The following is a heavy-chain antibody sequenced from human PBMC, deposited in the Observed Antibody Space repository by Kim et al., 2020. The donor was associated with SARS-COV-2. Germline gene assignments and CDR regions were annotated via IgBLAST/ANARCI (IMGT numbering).Heavy chain of an antibody. CDR3: ARHEPYCSSTSCYDDFDY. Sequence: KSRVTISVDTSKNQFSLKLSSVTAADTAVYYCARHEPYCSSTSCYDDFDYWGQGTLVTVSS. D-gene: IGHD2-2*01. V-gene: IGHV4-39*01. J-gene: IGHJ4*02.